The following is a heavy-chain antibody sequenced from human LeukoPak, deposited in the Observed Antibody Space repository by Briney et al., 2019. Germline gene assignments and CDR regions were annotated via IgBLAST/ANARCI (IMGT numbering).Heavy chain of an antibody. CDR3: ARDQWGCSSTSCTTRMIHAFDI. CDR1: GGTFSSYA. Sequence: ASVKVSCKASGGTFSSYAISWVRQAPGQGLEWMGGIIPIFGTANYAQKFQGRVTITTDESTSTAYMELSSLRSEDTAVYYCARDQWGCSSTSCTTRMIHAFDIWGQGTMVTVSS. J-gene: IGHJ3*02. V-gene: IGHV1-69*05. CDR2: IIPIFGTA. D-gene: IGHD2-2*01.